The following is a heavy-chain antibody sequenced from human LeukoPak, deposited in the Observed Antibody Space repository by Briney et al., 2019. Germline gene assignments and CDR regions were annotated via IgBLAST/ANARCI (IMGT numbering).Heavy chain of an antibody. CDR3: ARAKHTYYYDSSGTLDY. CDR2: INAGNGNT. Sequence: ASVKVSCKASGYTFTSYAMHWVRQAPGQRLEWMGWINAGNGNTKYSQEFQGRVTITRDTSASTAYMELSSLRSEDMAEYYCARAKHTYYYDSSGTLDYWGQGTLVTVSS. D-gene: IGHD3-22*01. J-gene: IGHJ4*02. V-gene: IGHV1-3*03. CDR1: GYTFTSYA.